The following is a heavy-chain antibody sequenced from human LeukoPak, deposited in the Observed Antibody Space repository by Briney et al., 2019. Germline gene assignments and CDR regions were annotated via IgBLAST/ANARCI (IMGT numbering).Heavy chain of an antibody. J-gene: IGHJ3*02. CDR2: ISSSSSYI. V-gene: IGHV3-21*01. CDR1: GFTFSSYS. CDR3: AKSLGRRFGFGEFVGLDAFDI. D-gene: IGHD3-10*01. Sequence: TGGSLRLSCAASGFTFSSYSMNWVRQAPGKGLEWVSSISSSSSYIYYADSVKGRFTISRDNAKNSLYLQMNSLRAEDTAVYYCAKSLGRRFGFGEFVGLDAFDIWGQGTMVTVSS.